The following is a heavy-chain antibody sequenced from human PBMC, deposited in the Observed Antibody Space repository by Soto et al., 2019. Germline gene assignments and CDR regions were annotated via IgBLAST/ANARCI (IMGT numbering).Heavy chain of an antibody. V-gene: IGHV1-2*04. CDR3: ATGRDGYSGYYYYGMDV. D-gene: IGHD5-18*01. CDR1: GYTFTGYY. CDR2: INPNSGGT. Sequence: ASVKVSCKASGYTFTGYYMHWVRQAPGQGLEWMGWINPNSGGTNYAQKFQGWVTMTRDTSISTAYMELSRLRSDDTAVYYCATGRDGYSGYYYYGMDVWGQGTTVTVS. J-gene: IGHJ6*02.